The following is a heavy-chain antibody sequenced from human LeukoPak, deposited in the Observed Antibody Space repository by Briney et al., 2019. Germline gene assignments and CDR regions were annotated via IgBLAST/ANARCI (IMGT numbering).Heavy chain of an antibody. CDR1: GFTFSSSA. V-gene: IGHV3-30-3*01. J-gene: IGHJ4*02. Sequence: GGSLRLSCAASGFTFSSSAMHWVRQAPGKGLEWVAVISYDGSNKYYADSVKGRFTISRDNSKNTLYLQMNSLRAEDTAVYYCARDQSSGWYEGWGDFDYWGQGTLVTVSS. CDR3: ARDQSSGWYEGWGDFDY. D-gene: IGHD6-19*01. CDR2: ISYDGSNK.